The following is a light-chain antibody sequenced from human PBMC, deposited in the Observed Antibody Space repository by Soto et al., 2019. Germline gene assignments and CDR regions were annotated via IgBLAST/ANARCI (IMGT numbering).Light chain of an antibody. CDR3: QSYDSSLSGSV. Sequence: QTVVTQPPSVSGAPGQRVTISCTGSSSNIGAGYDVHWYQQLPGTAPKLLIYGNSNRPSGVPDRFSGSKSGTSASLAITGLQAEYEADYYCQSYDSSLSGSVFGGVTKLTVL. V-gene: IGLV1-40*01. J-gene: IGLJ2*01. CDR2: GNS. CDR1: SSNIGAGYD.